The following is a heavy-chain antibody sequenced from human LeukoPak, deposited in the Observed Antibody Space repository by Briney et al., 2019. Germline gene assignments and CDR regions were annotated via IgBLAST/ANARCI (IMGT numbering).Heavy chain of an antibody. D-gene: IGHD5-18*01. CDR3: ARGGYNYGSVFDY. CDR1: DSMSRRFK. V-gene: IGHV3-48*01. J-gene: IGHJ4*02. Sequence: VGSLRLSCAASDSMSRRFKMNWLRQAPGKGLEWVSYISDDSSTIHYADSVKGRFTISRDNAENSLYLQMNSLRAEDTAVYYCARGGYNYGSVFDYWGQGTLVTVSS. CDR2: ISDDSSTI.